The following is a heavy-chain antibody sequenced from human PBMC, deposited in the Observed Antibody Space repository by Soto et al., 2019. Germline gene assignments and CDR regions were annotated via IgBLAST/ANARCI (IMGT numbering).Heavy chain of an antibody. V-gene: IGHV3-15*01. J-gene: IGHJ6*03. Sequence: GGSLRLSCAASGFTFSNAWMSWVRQAPGKGLEWVGRIKSKTDGGTTDYAAPVKGRFTISRDDSKNTLYLQMNSLKTEDTAVYYCTTRYYDFWSGLGAHYMDVWGKGTTVTVSS. CDR2: IKSKTDGGTT. D-gene: IGHD3-3*01. CDR3: TTRYYDFWSGLGAHYMDV. CDR1: GFTFSNAW.